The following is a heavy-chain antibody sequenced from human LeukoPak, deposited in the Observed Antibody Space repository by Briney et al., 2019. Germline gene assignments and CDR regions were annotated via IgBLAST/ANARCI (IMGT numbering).Heavy chain of an antibody. Sequence: TRYSPSFQGQVTISADKSISTAYLQWSSLKASDTAMYYCARLRSMAARGGFDYWGQGTLVTVSS. J-gene: IGHJ4*02. CDR3: ARLRSMAARGGFDY. V-gene: IGHV5-51*01. D-gene: IGHD6-6*01. CDR2: T.